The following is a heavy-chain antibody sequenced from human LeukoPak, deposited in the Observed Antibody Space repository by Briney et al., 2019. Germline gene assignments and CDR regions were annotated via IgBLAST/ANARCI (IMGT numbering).Heavy chain of an antibody. CDR3: AKVGRITMIVVAPSKGGFDY. V-gene: IGHV3-23*01. D-gene: IGHD3-22*01. J-gene: IGHJ4*02. CDR2: ISGSGGST. CDR1: GFTVSSIY. Sequence: GSLRLSCAASGFTVSSIYMSWVRQAPGKGLEWVSGISGSGGSTYYADSVKGRFTISRDNSKNTLYLQMNSLRAEDTAVYYCAKVGRITMIVVAPSKGGFDYWGQGTLVTVSS.